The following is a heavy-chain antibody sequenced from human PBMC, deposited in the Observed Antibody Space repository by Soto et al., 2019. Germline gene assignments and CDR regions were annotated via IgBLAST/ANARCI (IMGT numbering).Heavy chain of an antibody. J-gene: IGHJ5*02. CDR2: IYYSGST. CDR1: GGSISSYY. D-gene: IGHD6-13*01. V-gene: IGHV4-59*01. Sequence: SETLSLTCTVSGGSISSYYWSWIRQPPGKGLEWIGYIYYSGSTNYNPSLKSRVTISVDTSKNQFPLKLSSVTAADTAVYYCARASSSWYAWFDPWGQGTLVTVSS. CDR3: ARASSSWYAWFDP.